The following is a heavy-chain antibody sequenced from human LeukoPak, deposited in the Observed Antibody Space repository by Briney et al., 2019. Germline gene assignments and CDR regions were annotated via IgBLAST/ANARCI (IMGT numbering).Heavy chain of an antibody. CDR1: GLTFSNHW. V-gene: IGHV3-7*03. D-gene: IGHD1-26*01. J-gene: IGHJ4*02. Sequence: PGGSLRLSCEASGLTFSNHWMTWVRQAPGKGLEWVANIKQDGSEKSYVDSVKGRFTISRDNAKDSLYLQMNSLRVEDTAVYYCARLLSGSYLQFDYWGQGTLVTVSS. CDR2: IKQDGSEK. CDR3: ARLLSGSYLQFDY.